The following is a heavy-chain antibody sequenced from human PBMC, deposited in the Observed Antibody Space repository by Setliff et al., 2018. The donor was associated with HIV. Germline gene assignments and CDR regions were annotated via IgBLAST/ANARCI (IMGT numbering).Heavy chain of an antibody. CDR3: ARGGGDYVHSGYFQH. CDR2: ISAYNGNT. D-gene: IGHD4-17*01. J-gene: IGHJ1*01. V-gene: IGHV1-18*01. CDR1: GYTFTSYG. Sequence: ASVKVSCKASGYTFTSYGISWVRQAPGQGLEWMGWISAYNGNTNYAQKLQGRVTMTTDESTSTAYMELSSLRSEDTAVYYCARGGGDYVHSGYFQHWGQGTLVTVSS.